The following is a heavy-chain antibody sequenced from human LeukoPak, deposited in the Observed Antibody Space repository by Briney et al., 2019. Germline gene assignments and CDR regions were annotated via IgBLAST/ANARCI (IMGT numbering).Heavy chain of an antibody. CDR3: ARDRYSHPKDQYYYYYGMDV. J-gene: IGHJ6*02. CDR2: INPSGGST. D-gene: IGHD1-1*01. V-gene: IGHV1-46*01. Sequence: GSSVKVSCKASGYTFTSYYMHWVRQAPGQGLEWMEIINPSGGSTSYAQKFQGRVTMTRDTSTSTVYMELSSLRSEDTAVYYCARDRYSHPKDQYYYYYGMDVWGQGTTVTVSS. CDR1: GYTFTSYY.